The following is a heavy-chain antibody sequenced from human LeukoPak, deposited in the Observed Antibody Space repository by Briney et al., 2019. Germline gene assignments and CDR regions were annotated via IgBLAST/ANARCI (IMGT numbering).Heavy chain of an antibody. D-gene: IGHD3-16*02. CDR1: GGSFSGYD. V-gene: IGHV4-34*01. J-gene: IGHJ3*02. CDR3: ARSNYVWGSYRPRRSDAFDI. CDR2: INHSGST. Sequence: SETLTLTCAVYGGSFSGYDWSWIRQPPGKGLEWIGEINHSGSTNYNPSLKSRVTMSVDTSKNQFSLKLSSVTAADTAVYYCARSNYVWGSYRPRRSDAFDIWGHGTMVTVSS.